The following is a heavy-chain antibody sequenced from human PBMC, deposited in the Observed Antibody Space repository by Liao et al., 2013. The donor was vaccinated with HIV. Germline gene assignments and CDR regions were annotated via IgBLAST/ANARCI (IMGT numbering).Heavy chain of an antibody. D-gene: IGHD6-13*01. Sequence: QLQLQESGPGLVKPSETLSLTCTVSGGSISSYYWSWIRQPAGKGLEWIGRIYTSGSTNYNPSLKSRVTMSVDTSKNQFSLKLSSVTAADTAVYYCARGPYSSSWPPKYYYYYMDVWGKGTTVTVSS. CDR1: GGSISSYY. CDR3: ARGPYSSSWPPKYYYYYMDV. V-gene: IGHV4-4*07. CDR2: IYTSGST. J-gene: IGHJ6*03.